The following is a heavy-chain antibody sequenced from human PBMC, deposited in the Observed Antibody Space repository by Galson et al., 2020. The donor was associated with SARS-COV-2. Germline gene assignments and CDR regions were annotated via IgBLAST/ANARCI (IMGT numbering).Heavy chain of an antibody. V-gene: IGHV5-51*01. CDR2: IYPGDSDT. J-gene: IGHJ3*02. D-gene: IGHD2-21*02. CDR1: GYSFTSYW. CDR3: ARRPPAYCGGGCDILGAFDI. Sequence: KIGESLKISCKGSGYSFTSYWLGWVRQMPGKGLEWMGIIYPGDSDTRYSPSFQGQVTISADKSISTAYLQWSSLKASDTAMYYCARRPPAYCGGGCDILGAFDIWGQGTMVTVSS.